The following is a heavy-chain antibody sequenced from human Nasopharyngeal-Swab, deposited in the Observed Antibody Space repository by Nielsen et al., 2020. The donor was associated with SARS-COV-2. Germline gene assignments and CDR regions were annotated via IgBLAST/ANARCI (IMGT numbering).Heavy chain of an antibody. D-gene: IGHD2-2*01. V-gene: IGHV5-51*01. CDR2: IYPGDSDT. J-gene: IGHJ6*02. CDR1: GYSFTSYW. CDR3: ARSMPSRYYYYGMDV. Sequence: GESLKISCTGSGYSFTSYWISWVRQMPGKGLEWMGIIYPGDSDTRYSPSFQGQVTISADKSISTAYLQWSSLKASDTAMYYCARSMPSRYYYYGMDVWGQGTTVTVSS.